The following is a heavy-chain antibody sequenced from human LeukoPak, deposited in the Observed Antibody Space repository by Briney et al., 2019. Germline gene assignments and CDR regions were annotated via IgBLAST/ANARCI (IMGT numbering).Heavy chain of an antibody. V-gene: IGHV3-74*01. J-gene: IGHJ4*02. Sequence: GGSLRLSCAASRFTFRSYWMHWVRQGTGKGLVWVSRIYPDGSSTSYADSVKGRFTISRENARNSLYLHMNSLRAGDTAVYYCATSDGGYWGQGTLVTVSS. CDR3: ATSDGGY. CDR2: IYPDGSST. D-gene: IGHD2-21*01. CDR1: RFTFRSYW.